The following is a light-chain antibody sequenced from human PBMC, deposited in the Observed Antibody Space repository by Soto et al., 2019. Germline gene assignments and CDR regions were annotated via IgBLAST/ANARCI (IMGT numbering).Light chain of an antibody. CDR1: QSISSW. Sequence: DIQMTQSPSTLSASVGDRVTITWRASQSISSWLAWYQEKPGKALKLLIYAASSLQSGVPSRFSGSGSGTDFTLTISSLQPEDFATYYCQHADSFPLITFGQGTRLEIK. CDR2: AAS. V-gene: IGKV1-12*01. J-gene: IGKJ5*01. CDR3: QHADSFPLIT.